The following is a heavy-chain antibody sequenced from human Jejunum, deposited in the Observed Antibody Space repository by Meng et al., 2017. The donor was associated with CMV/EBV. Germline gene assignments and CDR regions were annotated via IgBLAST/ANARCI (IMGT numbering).Heavy chain of an antibody. CDR3: VKAVAYGDYIALRFDY. Sequence: TLDTHAMHWVRQAPGKGLGWVSGISWNSANIGSADSVKGRFTTSRDNAKTSLYLQMDSLRPEDTALYYCVKAVAYGDYIALRFDYWGPGTLVTVSS. J-gene: IGHJ4*02. V-gene: IGHV3-9*01. D-gene: IGHD4-17*01. CDR2: ISWNSANI. CDR1: TLDTHA.